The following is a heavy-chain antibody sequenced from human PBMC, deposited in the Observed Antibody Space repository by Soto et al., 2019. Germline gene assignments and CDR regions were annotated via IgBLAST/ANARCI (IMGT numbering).Heavy chain of an antibody. CDR2: IYSGGST. CDR1: GFTVSSNY. J-gene: IGHJ4*02. CDR3: AREAHIYRPGSDYYGSGSSLYYFDY. Sequence: GGSLRLSCAASGFTVSSNYMSWVRQAPGKGLEWVSVIYSGGSTYYADSVKGRFTISRDNSKNTLYLQMNSLRAEDTAVYYCAREAHIYRPGSDYYGSGSSLYYFDYWGQGTLVTVSS. V-gene: IGHV3-53*01. D-gene: IGHD3-10*01.